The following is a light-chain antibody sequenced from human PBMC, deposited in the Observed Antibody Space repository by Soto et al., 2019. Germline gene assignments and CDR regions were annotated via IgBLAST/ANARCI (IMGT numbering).Light chain of an antibody. J-gene: IGLJ1*01. Sequence: QSALTQPRSVSGSHGQSLTISCTGTSSDVGGYNYVSWYQQHPGKVPKLMIYDVTKRPSGVPDRFSGSKSGNTASLTISGLQSEDEADYYCCSHAGSYTYVFGTGTKLTVL. V-gene: IGLV2-11*01. CDR1: SSDVGGYNY. CDR3: CSHAGSYTYV. CDR2: DVT.